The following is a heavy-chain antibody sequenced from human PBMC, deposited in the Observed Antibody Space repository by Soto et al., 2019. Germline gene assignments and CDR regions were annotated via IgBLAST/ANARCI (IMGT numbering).Heavy chain of an antibody. CDR2: ISSSSSTI. J-gene: IGHJ4*02. CDR1: GFTFSSYS. D-gene: IGHD3-10*01. CDR3: ARATMVRGVIDFDY. Sequence: GESLKISCAASGFTFSSYSMNWVRQAPGKGLEWVSYISSSSSTIYYADSVKGRFTISRDNAKNSLYLQMNSLRAEDTAVYYCARATMVRGVIDFDYWGQGTLVTVSS. V-gene: IGHV3-48*04.